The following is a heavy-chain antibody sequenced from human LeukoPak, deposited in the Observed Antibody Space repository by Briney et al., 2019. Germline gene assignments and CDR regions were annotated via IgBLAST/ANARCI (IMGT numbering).Heavy chain of an antibody. Sequence: QSGGSLRLSCAASGFTFSSYWMHWVRQAPGKGLVWVSRINSDGSSTSYADSVKGRFTISRDNAKNTVYLQMNSLRAEDTAVYYCARGSGYYSYDAFDIWGQGTMVTVSS. V-gene: IGHV3-74*01. CDR3: ARGSGYYSYDAFDI. CDR1: GFTFSSYW. J-gene: IGHJ3*02. CDR2: INSDGSST. D-gene: IGHD3-22*01.